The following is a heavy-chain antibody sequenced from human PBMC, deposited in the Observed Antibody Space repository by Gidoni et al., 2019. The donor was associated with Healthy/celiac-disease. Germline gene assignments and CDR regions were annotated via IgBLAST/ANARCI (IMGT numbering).Heavy chain of an antibody. CDR1: GFTFDDYA. CDR2: ISWNSGSI. Sequence: EVQLVESGGGLVQPGRSLRLSCAASGFTFDDYAMHWVRQAPGKGLEWVSGISWNSGSIGYADSVKGRFTISRDNAKNSLYLQMNSLRAEDTALYYCAKEIHPSIAARPTGALDYWGQGTLVTVSS. D-gene: IGHD6-6*01. V-gene: IGHV3-9*01. CDR3: AKEIHPSIAARPTGALDY. J-gene: IGHJ4*02.